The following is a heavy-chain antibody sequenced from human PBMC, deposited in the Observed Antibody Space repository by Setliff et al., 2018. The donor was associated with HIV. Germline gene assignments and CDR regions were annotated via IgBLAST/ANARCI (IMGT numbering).Heavy chain of an antibody. CDR1: GDSISSSSYY. Sequence: PSETLSLTCNVSGDSISSSSYYWGWIRQPPGKGLEWIGSFHYSGSTSYNPSLRSRVTISVDTSKNQFSLKLTSVTAADTAVYYCARDPLYYYDSSGYYGYYWGQGTLVSVSS. D-gene: IGHD3-22*01. J-gene: IGHJ4*02. CDR2: FHYSGST. CDR3: ARDPLYYYDSSGYYGYY. V-gene: IGHV4-39*07.